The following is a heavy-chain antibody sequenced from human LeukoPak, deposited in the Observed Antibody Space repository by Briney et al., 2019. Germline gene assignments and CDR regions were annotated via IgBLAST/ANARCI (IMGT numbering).Heavy chain of an antibody. CDR3: ARQPTGAWQWTFDN. CDR2: IYYSGIT. D-gene: IGHD6-19*01. Sequence: AETLSLTCTVSGGPLSSGGYYWGWIRQPPGKVLEWIGTIYYSGITYCNPSLKSRVTVSADTSKNQFSLKVNSVTAADTAVYYCARQPTGAWQWTFDNWGQGTLVTVSS. V-gene: IGHV4-39*01. CDR1: GGPLSSGGYY. J-gene: IGHJ4*02.